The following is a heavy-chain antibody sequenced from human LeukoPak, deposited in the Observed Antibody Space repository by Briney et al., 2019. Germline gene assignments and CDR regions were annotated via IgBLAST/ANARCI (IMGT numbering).Heavy chain of an antibody. J-gene: IGHJ3*02. V-gene: IGHV3-30*02. D-gene: IGHD3-22*01. Sequence: GGSLRLSCAASGFTFSSYGMHWVRQAPGKGLEWVAFIRYDGSNKYYADSVKGRFTISRDNSKNTLYLQMNSLRAEDTAVYYCANGYYYDSSGYYMGAFDIWGQGTMVTVSS. CDR3: ANGYYYDSSGYYMGAFDI. CDR2: IRYDGSNK. CDR1: GFTFSSYG.